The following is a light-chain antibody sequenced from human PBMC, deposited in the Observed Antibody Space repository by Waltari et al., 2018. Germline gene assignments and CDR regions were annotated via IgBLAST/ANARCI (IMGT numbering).Light chain of an antibody. CDR2: QDK. CDR3: QAWDSDTDVV. J-gene: IGLJ2*01. Sequence: SYELIQPPSVSVSPGQTASITCSGDKLGDKYACWYQQKPGQSPVLVIYQDKKRPSGNPERFSGSNSGNTSTLTISGTQTMDEADYYCQAWDSDTDVVFGGGTKLTVL. V-gene: IGLV3-1*01. CDR1: KLGDKY.